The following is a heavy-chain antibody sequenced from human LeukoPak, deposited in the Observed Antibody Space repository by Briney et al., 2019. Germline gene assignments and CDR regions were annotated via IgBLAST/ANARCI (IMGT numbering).Heavy chain of an antibody. CDR2: ISPYNGNT. D-gene: IGHD3-22*01. CDR3: ARDLDYYDSSGSGWFDP. CDR1: GYTFSGYY. Sequence: ASVKVSCKASGYTFSGYYMHWVRQAPGQGLEWMGWISPYNGNTNYAQKFQGRVTMTTDTSTNTAYMELRSLRSDDTAVYYCARDLDYYDSSGSGWFDPWGQGTLVTVSS. J-gene: IGHJ5*02. V-gene: IGHV1-18*04.